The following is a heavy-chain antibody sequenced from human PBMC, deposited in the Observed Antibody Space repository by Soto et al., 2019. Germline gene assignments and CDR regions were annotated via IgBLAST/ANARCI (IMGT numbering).Heavy chain of an antibody. CDR3: ARDREGGFDY. Sequence: GGSLRLSCAVSGFTFSDYYMSWIRRAPGKGLEWVSYISSRGSSIYYADSVKGRFTISRDNAKNSLYLQMNGLRAEDTAVYYCARDREGGFDYWGQGTLVTAPQ. CDR2: ISSRGSSI. J-gene: IGHJ4*02. CDR1: GFTFSDYY. V-gene: IGHV3-11*01. D-gene: IGHD3-16*01.